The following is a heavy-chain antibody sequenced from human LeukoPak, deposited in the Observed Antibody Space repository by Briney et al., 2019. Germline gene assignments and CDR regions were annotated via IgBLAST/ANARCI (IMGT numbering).Heavy chain of an antibody. CDR2: IYRDGST. D-gene: IGHD2-21*02. J-gene: IGHJ4*02. V-gene: IGHV3-53*01. CDR1: GFTVSDNY. Sequence: GGSLRLSCAASGFTVSDNYMSWVRQAPGKGLEWVSVIYRDGSTYYADSVKGRFTISRDNSKSTLSLQVNSLRAEDTAVYYCAKDKIGVVTGNDYWGQGTLVTVSS. CDR3: AKDKIGVVTGNDY.